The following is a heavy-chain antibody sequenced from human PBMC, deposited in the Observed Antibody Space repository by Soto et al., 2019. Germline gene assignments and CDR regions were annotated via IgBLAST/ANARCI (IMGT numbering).Heavy chain of an antibody. D-gene: IGHD6-19*01. CDR1: GFTVSISY. J-gene: IGHJ4*02. CDR2: IYRDGST. Sequence: EVQLVESGGGLIQPGESLRLSCAASGFTVSISYMSWVRQAPGKGLEWVSTIYRDGSTYYADSVEGRFTISRDNSKNTLYLQMNSLRAEDTATYYCARGKGIGWYESSEYWGQGTLVTVSS. CDR3: ARGKGIGWYESSEY. V-gene: IGHV3-53*01.